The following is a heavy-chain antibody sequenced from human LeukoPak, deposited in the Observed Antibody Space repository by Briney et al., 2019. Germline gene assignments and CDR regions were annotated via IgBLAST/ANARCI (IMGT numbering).Heavy chain of an antibody. V-gene: IGHV5-51*01. CDR3: ARHTGEGSHFQH. CDR1: GYSFTKFW. CDR2: IYPGDSDT. Sequence: GESLKISCKGSGYSFTKFWIGWVRQMPGKGLEWMGIIYPGDSDTRYSPSFQGQVTLLVDTSINTAYLQWSSLKASDTAMYYCARHTGEGSHFQHWGQGSLVTVSS. D-gene: IGHD3-16*01. J-gene: IGHJ1*01.